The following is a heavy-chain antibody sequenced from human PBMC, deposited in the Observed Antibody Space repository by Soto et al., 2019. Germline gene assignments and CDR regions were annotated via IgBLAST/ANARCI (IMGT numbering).Heavy chain of an antibody. J-gene: IGHJ6*03. CDR3: ARGGISHWAYFYYMDV. D-gene: IGHD2-21*01. Sequence: EAFCLTSIFTGWFLRHYCWLWSRQPPGMALEWIGEINHLGSINYNPSLKSRVTMSVDTSKNQFSLTLNSVTAADTATYYCARGGISHWAYFYYMDVWDRGTTVT. CDR1: GWFLRHYC. V-gene: IGHV4-34*01. CDR2: INHLGSI.